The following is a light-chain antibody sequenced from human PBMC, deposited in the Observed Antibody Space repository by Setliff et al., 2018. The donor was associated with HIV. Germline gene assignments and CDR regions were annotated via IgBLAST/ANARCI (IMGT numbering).Light chain of an antibody. CDR1: SSDVGSYNY. J-gene: IGLJ1*01. V-gene: IGLV2-14*03. CDR3: SSYTSSSPPYV. Sequence: QSALTQPASVSGFPGQSITISCTGSSSDVGSYNYVSWYQQHPGKAPKLMISDVSTRPSGVSNRFSGSKSGNTASLTISGLQAEDEADYYCSSYTSSSPPYVFGTGTKVTVL. CDR2: DVS.